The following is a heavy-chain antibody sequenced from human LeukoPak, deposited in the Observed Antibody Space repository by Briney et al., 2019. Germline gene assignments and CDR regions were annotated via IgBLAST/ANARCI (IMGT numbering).Heavy chain of an antibody. CDR3: ALNPDWNDVDY. CDR2: TIPILGIA. D-gene: IGHD1-1*01. Sequence: GASVKVSCKASGGTFSSYAISWVRQAPGQGLEWMGRTIPILGIANYAQKFQGRVTITADKSTSTAYMELSSLRSEDTAVYYCALNPDWNDVDYWGQGTLVTVSS. CDR1: GGTFSSYA. V-gene: IGHV1-69*04. J-gene: IGHJ4*02.